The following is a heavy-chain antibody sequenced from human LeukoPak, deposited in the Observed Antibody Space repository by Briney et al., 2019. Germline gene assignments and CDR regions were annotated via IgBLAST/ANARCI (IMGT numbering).Heavy chain of an antibody. J-gene: IGHJ4*02. CDR2: IIPIFGTA. CDR3: ARDWGGIAAAGIDDY. D-gene: IGHD6-13*01. Sequence: VASVKVSCKASGGTFSSYAISWVRQAPGQGLEWMGRIIPIFGTANYAQKFQGRVTITTDESTSTAYMELSRLRSDDTAVYYCARDWGGIAAAGIDDYWGQGTLVTVSS. V-gene: IGHV1-69*05. CDR1: GGTFSSYA.